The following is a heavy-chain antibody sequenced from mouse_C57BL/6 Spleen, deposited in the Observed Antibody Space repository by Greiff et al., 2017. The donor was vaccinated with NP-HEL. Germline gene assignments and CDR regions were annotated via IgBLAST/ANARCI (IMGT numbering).Heavy chain of an antibody. J-gene: IGHJ2*01. D-gene: IGHD1-2*01. V-gene: IGHV1-52*01. CDR2: IDPSDSET. CDR1: GYTFTSYW. Sequence: QVQLKQPGAELVRPGSSVKLSCKASGYTFTSYWMHWVKQRPIQGLEWIGNIDPSDSETHYNQKFKDKATLTVDKSSSTAYMQLSSLTSEDSAVYYCARWTTAYFDYWGQGTTLTVSS. CDR3: ARWTTAYFDY.